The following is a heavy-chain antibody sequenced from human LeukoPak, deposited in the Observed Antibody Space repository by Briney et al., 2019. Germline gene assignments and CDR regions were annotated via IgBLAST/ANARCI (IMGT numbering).Heavy chain of an antibody. CDR2: IYTSGST. Sequence: SETLSLTCTVSGGSISSGSYYWSWIRQPAGKGLEWIGRIYTSGSTNYNPSLKSRVTISVDTSKNQFSLKLSSVTAADTAVYYCARDHSDSGTYWGQGTLVTVSS. J-gene: IGHJ4*02. CDR3: ARDHSDSGTY. D-gene: IGHD3-10*01. V-gene: IGHV4-61*02. CDR1: GGSISSGSYY.